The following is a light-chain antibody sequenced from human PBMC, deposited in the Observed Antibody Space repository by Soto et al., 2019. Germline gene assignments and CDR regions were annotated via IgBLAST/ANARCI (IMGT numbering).Light chain of an antibody. CDR3: QQSYSTPRT. CDR1: QIISNY. V-gene: IGKV1-39*01. Sequence: IQMTQSPSSLSASVGDAVTITCRASQIISNYLNWYQQKPGKAPNLLIYAASRLQSGVPSRFSGSASGTDFTLTISSLQPEDFATYYCQQSYSTPRTFGQGTKVESK. J-gene: IGKJ1*01. CDR2: AAS.